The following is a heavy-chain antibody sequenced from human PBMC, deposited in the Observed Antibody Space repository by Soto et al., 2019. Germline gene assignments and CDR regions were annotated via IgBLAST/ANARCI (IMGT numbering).Heavy chain of an antibody. CDR3: VRDDDNLDNGLDH. J-gene: IGHJ4*02. D-gene: IGHD1-1*01. CDR2: IPHDGTYQ. Sequence: QVQLVEFGGGVVQPGGSLRLSCTASGFTFSSYGMHWVRQAPGKGLQWVAVIPHDGTYQYYLDSVKGRFTISRDNSKDTLYLQMNSLRVEDTAVYYCVRDDDNLDNGLDHWGQGTLVTVSS. V-gene: IGHV3-30*19. CDR1: GFTFSSYG.